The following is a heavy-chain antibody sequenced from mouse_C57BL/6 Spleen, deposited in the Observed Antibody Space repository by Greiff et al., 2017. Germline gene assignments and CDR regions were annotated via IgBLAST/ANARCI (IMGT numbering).Heavy chain of an antibody. CDR3: ARSRYGSSFSYWYFDV. V-gene: IGHV1-72*01. D-gene: IGHD1-1*01. Sequence: QVQLQQPGAELVKPGASVKLSCKASGYTFTSYWMHWVKQRPGRGLEWIGRIDPNSGGTKYNEKFKSKAPLTVDTPSSTAYMQLSSRTSEDSAVYYCARSRYGSSFSYWYFDVWGTGTTVTVSS. CDR1: GYTFTSYW. J-gene: IGHJ1*03. CDR2: IDPNSGGT.